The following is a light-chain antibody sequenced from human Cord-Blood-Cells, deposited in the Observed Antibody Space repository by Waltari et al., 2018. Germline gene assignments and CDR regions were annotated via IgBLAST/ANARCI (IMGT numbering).Light chain of an antibody. CDR2: WAS. CDR1: QSVLYSSNNKNY. V-gene: IGKV4-1*01. CDR3: QQYYSTPT. Sequence: DIVMTQSPDSLAVSLGERATINCKSSQSVLYSSNNKNYLAWYQQKPGQPPKLLIYWASAREAGFPDRCSGSGSGTDFTLTISSLQAEDVAVYYCQQYYSTPTFGQGTKVEIK. J-gene: IGKJ1*01.